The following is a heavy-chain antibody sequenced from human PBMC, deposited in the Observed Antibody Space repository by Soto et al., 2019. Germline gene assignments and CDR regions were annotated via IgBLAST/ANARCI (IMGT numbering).Heavy chain of an antibody. Sequence: ASVKVSWKASGDTFTTYVINWVRQATGHGLEWMGWINPNSGNIGYAQRFQGRVTMTRDTAIRTAYMEVSSLRSDDTAVYYCARGRASGSYYLLDYWGQGTLVTVSS. V-gene: IGHV1-8*01. CDR2: INPNSGNI. J-gene: IGHJ4*02. CDR1: GDTFTTYV. CDR3: ARGRASGSYYLLDY. D-gene: IGHD3-10*01.